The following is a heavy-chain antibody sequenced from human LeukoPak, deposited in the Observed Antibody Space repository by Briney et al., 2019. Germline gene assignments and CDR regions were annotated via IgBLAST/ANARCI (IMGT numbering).Heavy chain of an antibody. CDR3: AIYHEPFYGDRLSYYYYGMDV. V-gene: IGHV1-46*03. J-gene: IGHJ6*02. CDR2: INPSGGST. D-gene: IGHD4-17*01. Sequence: ASVKVSCKASGYTFTSYYMHWVRQAPGQGLEWMGIINPSGGSTSYAQKFQGRVTVTRDTSTSTVYMELSSLRSEDTAVYYCAIYHEPFYGDRLSYYYYGMDVWGQGTTVTVSS. CDR1: GYTFTSYY.